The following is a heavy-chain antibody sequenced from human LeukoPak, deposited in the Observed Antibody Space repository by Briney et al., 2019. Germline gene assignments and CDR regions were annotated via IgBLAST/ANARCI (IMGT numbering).Heavy chain of an antibody. J-gene: IGHJ4*02. D-gene: IGHD3-22*01. Sequence: SETLSLTCAVYDGSFSGYYWSWIRQPLGKGLEWIGEINHSGSTNYNPSLKSRVTISVDTSKNQFSLKLSSVTAADTAVYYCARGKMGSGYSLDYWGQGTLVTVSS. CDR1: DGSFSGYY. CDR3: ARGKMGSGYSLDY. CDR2: INHSGST. V-gene: IGHV4-34*01.